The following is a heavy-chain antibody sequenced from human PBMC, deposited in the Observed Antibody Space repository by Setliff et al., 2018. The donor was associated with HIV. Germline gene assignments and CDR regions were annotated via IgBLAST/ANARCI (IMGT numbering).Heavy chain of an antibody. D-gene: IGHD3-16*02. V-gene: IGHV4-59*01. CDR2: IYYSGSS. Sequence: PSETLSLTCTVSGGSISSYYWSWIRRPPGKGLEWIGYIYYSGSSKNTPSLKSRVTISIATSKNQFSLKLSSVTAADTAVYYCARVGLSYRLDYWGQGTLVTVSS. CDR3: ARVGLSYRLDY. CDR1: GGSISSYY. J-gene: IGHJ4*02.